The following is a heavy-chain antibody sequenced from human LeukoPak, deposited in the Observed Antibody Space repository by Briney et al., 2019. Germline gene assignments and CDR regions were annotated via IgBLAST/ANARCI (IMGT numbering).Heavy chain of an antibody. V-gene: IGHV4-34*01. D-gene: IGHD3-22*01. J-gene: IGHJ3*02. CDR2: INHGGGT. CDR3: ARVHSGYSPYDAFDI. CDR1: GGSFSGYY. Sequence: SETLSLTCAVYGGSFSGYYWSWIRQPPGKGLEWIGEINHGGGTNYNPSLKSRVTISVDTSKNQFSLKLSSVTAADTAVYYCARVHSGYSPYDAFDIWGQGTMLTVSS.